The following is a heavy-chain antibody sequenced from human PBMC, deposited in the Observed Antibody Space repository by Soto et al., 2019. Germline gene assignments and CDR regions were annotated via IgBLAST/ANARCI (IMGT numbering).Heavy chain of an antibody. D-gene: IGHD3-22*01. CDR2: ISYDGSNK. CDR3: ARDSRLDSMGY. V-gene: IGHV3-30-3*01. J-gene: IGHJ4*02. Sequence: QVQLVESGGGVVQPGRSLRLSCAASGFTFSSYAMHWVRQAPGKGLEWVAVISYDGSNKYYADSVKGRFTISRDNSKNTLYLQMNSLRAEDTAVYYCARDSRLDSMGYWGQGTLVTVSS. CDR1: GFTFSSYA.